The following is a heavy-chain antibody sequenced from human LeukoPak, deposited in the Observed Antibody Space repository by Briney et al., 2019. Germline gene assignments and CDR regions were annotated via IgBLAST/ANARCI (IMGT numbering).Heavy chain of an antibody. CDR1: GSTSSSYS. D-gene: IGHD6-13*01. CDR3: ARGGYSSSWSKIIDAFDI. CDR2: IITSSINI. V-gene: IGHV3-21*01. Sequence: GGSLTPSWAAAGSTSSSYSMNWVRQAPGRGLGWVSSIITSSINIYYADSEKGRFTISRDNAKNSLYLQMNSLRAEDTAVYYCARGGYSSSWSKIIDAFDIWGQGTMVTVSS. J-gene: IGHJ3*02.